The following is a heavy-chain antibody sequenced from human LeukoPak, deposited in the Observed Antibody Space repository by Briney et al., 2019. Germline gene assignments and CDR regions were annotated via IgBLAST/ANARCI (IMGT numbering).Heavy chain of an antibody. CDR3: ARSGWATALGY. D-gene: IGHD5-24*01. CDR2: INHSGST. V-gene: IGHV4-34*01. Sequence: PSETLSLTCAVYGGSFSGYYWSWIRQPPGKGLEWIGEINHSGSTNYNPSLKSRVTISVDTSKNQFSLKLSSVTAADTAVYYCARSGWATALGYWGQGILVTVSS. CDR1: GGSFSGYY. J-gene: IGHJ4*02.